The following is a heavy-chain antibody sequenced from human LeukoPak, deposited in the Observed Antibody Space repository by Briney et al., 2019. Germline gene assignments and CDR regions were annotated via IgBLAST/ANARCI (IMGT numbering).Heavy chain of an antibody. V-gene: IGHV4-38-2*02. CDR3: ARSSLWFGPYYFDY. J-gene: IGHJ4*02. CDR1: GYSISSGYY. D-gene: IGHD3-10*01. Sequence: PSETLSLTCTVSGYSISSGYYWSWIRQPPGKGLEWIGEINHSGSTNYNPSLKSRVTISVDTSKNQFSLKLSSVTAADTAVYYCARSSLWFGPYYFDYWGQGTLVTVSS. CDR2: INHSGST.